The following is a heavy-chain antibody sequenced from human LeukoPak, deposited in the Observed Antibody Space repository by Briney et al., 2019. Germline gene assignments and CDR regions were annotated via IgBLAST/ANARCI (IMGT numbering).Heavy chain of an antibody. Sequence: PGGSLRLSCAASGFTFDDYTMHWVRQAPGKGLEWVSGISWNSGSIGYADSVKGRFTISRDNAKNSLYLQMNSLRAEDTALYYCAKDGRNNFDYWGLGTLVSVSS. CDR1: GFTFDDYT. V-gene: IGHV3-9*01. J-gene: IGHJ4*02. D-gene: IGHD1-14*01. CDR3: AKDGRNNFDY. CDR2: ISWNSGSI.